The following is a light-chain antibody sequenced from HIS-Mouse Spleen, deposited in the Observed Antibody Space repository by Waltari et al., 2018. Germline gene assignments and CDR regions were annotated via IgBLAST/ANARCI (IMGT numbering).Light chain of an antibody. CDR2: EVS. V-gene: IGLV2-14*01. Sequence: QSALTQPASVSGSPGQSITIPCTGTSSDVGGYNYVSCYQQHPGKAPKLMIYEVSNRPSGVSNRFSGSKSGNTASLTISGLQAEDEADYYCSSYTSSSTLVVFGGGTKLTVL. J-gene: IGLJ2*01. CDR3: SSYTSSSTLVV. CDR1: SSDVGGYNY.